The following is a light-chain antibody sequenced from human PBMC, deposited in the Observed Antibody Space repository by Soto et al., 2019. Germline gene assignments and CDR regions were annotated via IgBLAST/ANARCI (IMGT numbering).Light chain of an antibody. CDR3: QVWADTGDKVV. CDR1: NVGSRS. Sequence: SYELTQPPSVSVAPGETARISCGGNNVGSRSVHWYQQKPGQAPFLVIYYDSDRPSGIPERFSGSNSGNTATLIISRVAAGDEADYYCQVWADTGDKVVFGGGTKLTVL. CDR2: YDS. J-gene: IGLJ2*01. V-gene: IGLV3-21*01.